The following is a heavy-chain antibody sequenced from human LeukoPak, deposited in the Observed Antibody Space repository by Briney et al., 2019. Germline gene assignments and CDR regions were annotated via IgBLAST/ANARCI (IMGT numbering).Heavy chain of an antibody. Sequence: PSETLSLTCGVSGGSLSSGDHYWTSIRQPPGGGLEWMGFITLYSDTTSYNPPLKSRLMISIDTSKNQFSLTLTSVTAADTAVYFCARGFGYDFADYWGQGILVTVSS. D-gene: IGHD2-2*01. V-gene: IGHV4-30-4*01. CDR2: ITLYSDTT. CDR1: GGSLSSGDHY. J-gene: IGHJ4*02. CDR3: ARGFGYDFADY.